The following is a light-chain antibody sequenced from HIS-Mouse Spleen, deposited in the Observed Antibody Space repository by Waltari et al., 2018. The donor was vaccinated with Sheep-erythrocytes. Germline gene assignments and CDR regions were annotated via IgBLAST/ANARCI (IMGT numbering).Light chain of an antibody. CDR2: YDD. Sequence: QSVLTQPPSVSEAPRPRVTISCSGSRSTTGTNAVNWYQQLPGKAPKLLIYYDDLLPSGVSDRFSGSKSGTSASLAISGLQSEDEADYYCAAWDDSLNGVVFGGGTKLTVL. J-gene: IGLJ2*01. V-gene: IGLV1-36*01. CDR1: RSTTGTNA. CDR3: AAWDDSLNGVV.